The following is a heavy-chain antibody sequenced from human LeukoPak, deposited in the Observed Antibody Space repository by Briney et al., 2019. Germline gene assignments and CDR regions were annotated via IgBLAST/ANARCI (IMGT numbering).Heavy chain of an antibody. Sequence: GGSLRLSCATSEFTFSSYGLHWVRQAPGKGLEWVAFIRYDGTNKCYADSVRGRFTISRDNSKNTLYLQMNSLRAEDTAVYYCAKPYIASLGSPSYFDYWGQGTLVTVSS. CDR3: AKPYIASLGSPSYFDY. CDR1: EFTFSSYG. CDR2: IRYDGTNK. D-gene: IGHD1-26*01. V-gene: IGHV3-30*02. J-gene: IGHJ4*02.